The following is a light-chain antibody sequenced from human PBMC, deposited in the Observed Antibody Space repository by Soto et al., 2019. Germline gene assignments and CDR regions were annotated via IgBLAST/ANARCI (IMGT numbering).Light chain of an antibody. J-gene: IGKJ4*01. V-gene: IGKV3-15*01. Sequence: EIVMTQSPATLSVSPGARATLSCRASQSVSNKLAWYQQKVGQAPRLLIYGASTRAAGIPARFSGSGSGTEFTLTISSLQSEDFEVYYCQQYDKWPLTFGGGAKVEIK. CDR3: QQYDKWPLT. CDR1: QSVSNK. CDR2: GAS.